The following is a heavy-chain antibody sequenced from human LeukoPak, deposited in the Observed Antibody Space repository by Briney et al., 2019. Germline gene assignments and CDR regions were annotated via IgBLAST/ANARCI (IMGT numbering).Heavy chain of an antibody. Sequence: RPGGSLRLSCVASGFTSSSYVMSWVRQAPGKGLEWVSYISSSGTTTYYAASVKGRFTISRDNAKNSLYLQMNSLRAEDTAVYYCARGYGSGSSHIDYWGQGTLVTVSS. J-gene: IGHJ4*02. CDR2: ISSSGTTT. V-gene: IGHV3-48*03. CDR3: ARGYGSGSSHIDY. CDR1: GFTSSSYV. D-gene: IGHD3-10*01.